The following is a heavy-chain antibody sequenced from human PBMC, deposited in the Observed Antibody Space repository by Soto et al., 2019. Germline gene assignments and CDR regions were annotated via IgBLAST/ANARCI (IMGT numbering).Heavy chain of an antibody. CDR3: ASQSTMVRGVIGFDY. J-gene: IGHJ4*02. CDR1: GYTFTSYY. V-gene: IGHV1-46*01. CDR2: INPSGGST. Sequence: ASVKVSFKASGYTFTSYYMHWLRHAPGQWLEWMGLINPSGGSTSYAQKFQGIGTMTRDTSTSTVYMELSSLSSEDTAVYYCASQSTMVRGVIGFDYWGQGTLVTVSS. D-gene: IGHD3-10*01.